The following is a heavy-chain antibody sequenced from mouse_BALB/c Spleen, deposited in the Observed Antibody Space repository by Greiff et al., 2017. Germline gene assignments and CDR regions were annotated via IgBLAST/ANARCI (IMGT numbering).Heavy chain of an antibody. CDR3: ARGNYGYFDV. CDR1: GFTFSSFG. J-gene: IGHJ1*01. CDR2: ISSGSSTI. V-gene: IGHV5-17*02. Sequence: EVQVVESGGGLVQPGGSRKLSCAASGFTFSSFGMHWVRQAPEKGLEWVAYISSGSSTIYYADTVKGRFTISRDNPKNTLFLQMTSLRSEDTAMYYCARGNYGYFDVWGAGTTVTVSS. D-gene: IGHD2-1*01.